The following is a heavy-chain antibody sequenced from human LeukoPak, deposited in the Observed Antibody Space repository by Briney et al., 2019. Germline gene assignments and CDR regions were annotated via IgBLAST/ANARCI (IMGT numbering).Heavy chain of an antibody. V-gene: IGHV4-59*08. CDR3: ARGPYSYDSSGAFDI. J-gene: IGHJ3*02. Sequence: PSETLSLTCTVSGGSISSYYWSWIRQPPGKGLEWIGYIYYSGSTNYNPPLKSRVTISVDTSKNQFSLKLSSVTAADTAVYFCARGPYSYDSSGAFDIWGQGTMVTVSS. CDR2: IYYSGST. D-gene: IGHD3-22*01. CDR1: GGSISSYY.